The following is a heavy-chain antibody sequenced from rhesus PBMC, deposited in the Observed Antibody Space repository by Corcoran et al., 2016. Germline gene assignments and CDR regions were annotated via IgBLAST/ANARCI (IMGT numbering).Heavy chain of an antibody. CDR3: TGGSYGSSSSDY. V-gene: IGHV4-76*01. CDR2: ITGNSGTT. CDR1: ASSLIGRSD. D-gene: IGHD4-29*01. Sequence: QVQLPESGPGLVTPSPTLSLSFSLSASSLIGRSDWRLIRLPPGKGLEWIGYITGNSGTTNYNPSLKNRVTISKDTSKNQFSLRLTSLTAADTSVYYCTGGSYGSSSSDYWGQGVLVTVSS. J-gene: IGHJ4*01.